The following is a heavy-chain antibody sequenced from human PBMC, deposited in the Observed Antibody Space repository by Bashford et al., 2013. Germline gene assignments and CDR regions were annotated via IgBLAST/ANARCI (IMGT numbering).Heavy chain of an antibody. V-gene: IGHV4-38-2*01. CDR2: INHSGST. J-gene: IGHJ4*02. Sequence: RPLLYSSETPVPHLRCLWLLHQHWLLLGAGSGSPPEKGLEWIGEINHSGSTNYNPSLKSRVTISVDTSKNQFSLNLNSVTAADTAVYYCTRGQAHKAFWGQGTPVTVSS. CDR1: LLHQHWLL. CDR3: TRGQAHKAF.